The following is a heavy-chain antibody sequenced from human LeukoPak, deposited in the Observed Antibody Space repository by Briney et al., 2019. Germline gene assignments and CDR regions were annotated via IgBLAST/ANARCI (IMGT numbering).Heavy chain of an antibody. CDR2: IRSNGYGGTT. V-gene: IGHV3-49*04. Sequence: GRSLRLSCAASGFTLGDYALSWVRQAPGKGLEWVGLIRSNGYGGTTEYAASVKGRFTISRDDSKSTAYLQMNSLKTEDTAVYYCSRGTIFGVVVMYYSGMDVWGQGTTVTVSS. D-gene: IGHD3-3*01. J-gene: IGHJ6*02. CDR1: GFTLGDYA. CDR3: SRGTIFGVVVMYYSGMDV.